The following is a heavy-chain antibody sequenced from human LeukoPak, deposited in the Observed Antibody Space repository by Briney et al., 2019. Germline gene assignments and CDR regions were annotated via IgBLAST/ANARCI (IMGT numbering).Heavy chain of an antibody. J-gene: IGHJ4*02. CDR2: IRSKAYGGTT. CDR1: GFTFGDYA. CDR3: IRAGDMYDSSSYYGCEY. D-gene: IGHD3-22*01. Sequence: GGSLRLSCTASGFTFGDYAMSWVRQAPGKGLEWVGFIRSKAYGGTTEYAASVKGRFTISRDDSKSIAYLQMNSLKTEDTAVYYCIRAGDMYDSSSYYGCEYWGQGTLVTVSS. V-gene: IGHV3-49*04.